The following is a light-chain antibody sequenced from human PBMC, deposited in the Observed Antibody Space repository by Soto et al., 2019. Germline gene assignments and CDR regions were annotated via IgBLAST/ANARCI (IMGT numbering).Light chain of an antibody. CDR1: QSVSRTY. Sequence: EVVLTQSPGTLSLSPGERASLSCRASQSVSRTYLAWYQQKRGQAPRLLIYGASSRAAGIPDRFSGSGSATDFTLTINRLEPEDFAVYFCLQYSMSPLTFGGGTKGDIK. CDR2: GAS. J-gene: IGKJ4*01. V-gene: IGKV3-20*01. CDR3: LQYSMSPLT.